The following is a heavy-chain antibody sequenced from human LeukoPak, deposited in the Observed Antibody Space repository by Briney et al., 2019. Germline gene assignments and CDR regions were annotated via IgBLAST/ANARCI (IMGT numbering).Heavy chain of an antibody. CDR3: AKSVGLYCSGGSCYSDY. Sequence: PGGSLRLSCAASGFTFSSYAMSWVHQAPGKGLEWVSAISGSGGSTYYADSVKGRFTISRDNSKNTLYLQMNSLRAEDTAVYYCAKSVGLYCSGGSCYSDYWGQGTLVTVSS. CDR2: ISGSGGST. D-gene: IGHD2-15*01. CDR1: GFTFSSYA. J-gene: IGHJ4*02. V-gene: IGHV3-23*01.